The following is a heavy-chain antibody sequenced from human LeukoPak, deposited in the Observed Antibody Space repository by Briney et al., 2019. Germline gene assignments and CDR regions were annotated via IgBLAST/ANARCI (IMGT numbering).Heavy chain of an antibody. D-gene: IGHD6-19*01. J-gene: IGHJ4*02. V-gene: IGHV3-23*01. CDR1: GFTFSNYA. CDR3: SKGRTVTGTLALDY. Sequence: GGSLRLSCAASGFTFSNYAMTWVRQAPGKGLGWVSAISGTSDNTYYADSVRGRFTISRDNSKNTLYLQVNSLRAEDTAIYYCSKGRTVTGTLALDYWGQGTLVTVSS. CDR2: ISGTSDNT.